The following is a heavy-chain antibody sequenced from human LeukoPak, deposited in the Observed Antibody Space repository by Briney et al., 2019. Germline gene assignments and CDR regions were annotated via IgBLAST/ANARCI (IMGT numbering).Heavy chain of an antibody. J-gene: IGHJ4*02. CDR1: GFTFSSYA. D-gene: IGHD3-10*01. Sequence: GGSLRLSCAASGFTFSSYAMHWVRQAPGKGLEWVAVISYDGSNKYYADSVKGRFTISRDNSKNTLYLQMNSLRAEDTAVYYCARESEYYGSGSYPPPDYWGQGTLVTVPS. V-gene: IGHV3-30*04. CDR2: ISYDGSNK. CDR3: ARESEYYGSGSYPPPDY.